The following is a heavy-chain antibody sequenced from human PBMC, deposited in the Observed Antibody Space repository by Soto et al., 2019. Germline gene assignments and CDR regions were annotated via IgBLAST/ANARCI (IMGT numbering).Heavy chain of an antibody. Sequence: SETLSLTCTVSGGSISSGGYYWSWIRQHPGKGLEWIGYIYYSGSTYYNPSLKSRVTISVDTSKNQFSLKLSPVTAADTAVYYCSRSSGSRNDYWGQGTLVTVSS. CDR3: SRSSGSRNDY. CDR1: GGSISSGGYY. J-gene: IGHJ4*02. CDR2: IYYSGST. D-gene: IGHD6-19*01. V-gene: IGHV4-31*03.